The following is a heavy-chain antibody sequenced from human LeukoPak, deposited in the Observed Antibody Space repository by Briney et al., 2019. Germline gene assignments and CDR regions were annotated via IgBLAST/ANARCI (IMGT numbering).Heavy chain of an antibody. D-gene: IGHD2-2*01. CDR3: ASGDCSSTSCYGNYYGMDV. CDR2: IYYSGST. CDR1: GGSISSGGYC. V-gene: IGHV4-31*03. Sequence: SQTLSLTCTVSGGSISSGGYCWSWIRQHPRKGLEWIGYIYYSGSTYYNPSLKSRVTISVDTSKNQFSLKLSSVTAADTAVYYCASGDCSSTSCYGNYYGMDVWGKGTTVTVSS. J-gene: IGHJ6*04.